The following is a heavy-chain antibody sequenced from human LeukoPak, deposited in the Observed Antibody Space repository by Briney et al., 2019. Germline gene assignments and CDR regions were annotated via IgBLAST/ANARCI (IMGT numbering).Heavy chain of an antibody. CDR3: ASPSGSYGY. J-gene: IGHJ4*02. Sequence: PGGSLRLSCAASGFTFSSYGMIWVRQAPGKGLEWVSGISSIDGSTYYADSVKGRFTISRDNSKNTLYLQMNSLRAEDTAVYYCASPSGSYGYWGQGTLVTVSS. D-gene: IGHD1-26*01. CDR1: GFTFSSYG. V-gene: IGHV3-23*01. CDR2: ISSIDGST.